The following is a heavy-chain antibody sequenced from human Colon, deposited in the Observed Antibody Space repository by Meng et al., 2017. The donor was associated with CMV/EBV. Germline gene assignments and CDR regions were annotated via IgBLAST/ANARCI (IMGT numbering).Heavy chain of an antibody. J-gene: IGHJ6*02. V-gene: IGHV3-9*01. CDR1: GFTFDDYA. D-gene: IGHD3-3*01. CDR2: ISWNSGSI. Sequence: SLKISCAASGFTFDDYAMHWVRQAPGKGLEWVSGISWNSGSIGYADSVKGRFTISRDNAKNSLYLQMNSLGAEDTAVYYCARIWDDFWSGYRYYFYAVDVWGQGTAVTVSS. CDR3: ARIWDDFWSGYRYYFYAVDV.